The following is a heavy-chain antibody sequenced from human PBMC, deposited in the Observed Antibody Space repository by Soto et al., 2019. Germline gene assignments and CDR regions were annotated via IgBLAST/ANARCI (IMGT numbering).Heavy chain of an antibody. V-gene: IGHV4-30-2*01. CDR3: AREFSTATNYGMDV. CDR1: GGSISSGGYS. D-gene: IGHD4-17*01. J-gene: IGHJ6*02. Sequence: SETLSLTCAVSGGSISSGGYSWSWIRQPPGKGLEWIGYIYHSGSTYYNPSLKSRVTISVDRSKNQFSLKLSSVTAADTAVYYCAREFSTATNYGMDVWGQGTTVTVSS. CDR2: IYHSGST.